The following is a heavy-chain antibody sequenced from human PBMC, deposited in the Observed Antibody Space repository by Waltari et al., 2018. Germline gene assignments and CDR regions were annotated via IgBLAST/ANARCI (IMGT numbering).Heavy chain of an antibody. CDR3: ARGLRDYSAYYYYMDV. D-gene: IGHD4-4*01. J-gene: IGHJ6*03. V-gene: IGHV4-38-2*01. CDR2: IYHSGST. CDR1: GYSISSGYY. Sequence: QVQLQESGPGPVKPSETLSLTCAVSGYSISSGYYWGWIRQPPGKGLEWIGSIYHSGSTYYNPSLKSRVTISVDTSKNQFSLKLSSVTAADTAVYYCARGLRDYSAYYYYMDVWGKGTTVTVSS.